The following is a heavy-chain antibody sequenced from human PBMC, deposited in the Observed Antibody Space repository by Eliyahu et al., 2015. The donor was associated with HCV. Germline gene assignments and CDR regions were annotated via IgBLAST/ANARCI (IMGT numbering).Heavy chain of an antibody. CDR1: GYTFTNYX. Sequence: QVQLVQSGAEVKKPGASVKVSCKASGYTFTNYXINWVRQAPGQGLEWMGWMNPHSGNTGYAQKFQGRLSMTSATSISTVYMELTSLTSEDTAVYYCARGFYDYVWGGYGDLRYYFDFWGRGTLVTVSS. V-gene: IGHV1-8*01. CDR3: ARGFYDYVWGGYGDLRYYFDF. CDR2: MNPHSGNT. J-gene: IGHJ4*02. D-gene: IGHD3-16*01.